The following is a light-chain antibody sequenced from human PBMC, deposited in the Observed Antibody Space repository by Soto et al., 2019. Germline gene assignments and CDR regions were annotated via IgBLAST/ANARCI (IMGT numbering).Light chain of an antibody. V-gene: IGKV2-28*01. Sequence: DLVMTQSPLSLSVTPGESASISCTSSQSLLHSNGYTYLDWYLQKPGQSPQLLIYWSSNRASGVPDRFSGSGSGTDFTLKISRVEAEDVGVYYCMQALENPLTFGPGTRVDF. CDR3: MQALENPLT. CDR1: QSLLHSNGYTY. J-gene: IGKJ3*01. CDR2: WSS.